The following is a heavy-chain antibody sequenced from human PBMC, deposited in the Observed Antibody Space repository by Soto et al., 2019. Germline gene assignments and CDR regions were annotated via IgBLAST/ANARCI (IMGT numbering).Heavy chain of an antibody. Sequence: GSLRLSCAVSGFIFGTYGVSWVRQAPGKGLEWLASIKEDGSERYYLDSVKGRFTISRDNAKDSLSLQMNSLRGEDTAFYYCARDVGQVTIFGEALSGYFDFWGQGTLVTVSS. D-gene: IGHD3-3*01. CDR3: ARDVGQVTIFGEALSGYFDF. CDR2: IKEDGSER. J-gene: IGHJ4*02. CDR1: GFIFGTYG. V-gene: IGHV3-7*03.